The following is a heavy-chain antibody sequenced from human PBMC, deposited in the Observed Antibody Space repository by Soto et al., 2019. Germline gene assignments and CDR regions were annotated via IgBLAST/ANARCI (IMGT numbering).Heavy chain of an antibody. CDR1: GFTFSSYG. D-gene: IGHD3-10*01. V-gene: IGHV3-30*18. CDR2: ISYDGSNK. Sequence: LRLSFAASGFTFSSYGMHWVRQAPGKGLEWVAVISYDGSNKYYADSVKGRFTISRDNSKNTLYLQMNSLRAEDTAVYYCAKDDSASTPDYYGSGSPFFYWGQGTLVTVSS. CDR3: AKDDSASTPDYYGSGSPFFY. J-gene: IGHJ4*02.